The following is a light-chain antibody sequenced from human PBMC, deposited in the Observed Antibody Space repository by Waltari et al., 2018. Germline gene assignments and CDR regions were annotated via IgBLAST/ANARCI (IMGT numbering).Light chain of an antibody. Sequence: EIVLTQSPEFQSVTLKEKVTFTCRASHSIGGRLHWYQQKPDQSQKILIMYASQSYSVDPSRFSGSRSGTDFTLTTDGLEAEDASTYYFHHSASLPYSFGQGTKLEIK. CDR2: YAS. J-gene: IGKJ2*03. CDR1: HSIGGR. CDR3: HHSASLPYS. V-gene: IGKV6-21*01.